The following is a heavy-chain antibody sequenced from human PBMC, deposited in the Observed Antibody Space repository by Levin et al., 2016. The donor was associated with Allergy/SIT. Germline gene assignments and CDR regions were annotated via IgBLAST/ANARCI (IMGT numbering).Heavy chain of an antibody. J-gene: IGHJ5*02. CDR1: GGSISSSSYY. Sequence: SETLSLTCTVSGGSISSSSYYWGWIRQPPGKGLEWIGEINHSGSTNYNPSLKSRVTISVDTSKNQFSLKLSSVTAADTAVYYCARGEGWFDPWGQGTLVTVSS. D-gene: IGHD1-26*01. CDR2: INHSGST. CDR3: ARGEGWFDP. V-gene: IGHV4-39*07.